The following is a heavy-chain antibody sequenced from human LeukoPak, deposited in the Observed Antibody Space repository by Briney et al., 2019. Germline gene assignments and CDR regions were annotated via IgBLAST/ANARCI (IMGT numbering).Heavy chain of an antibody. CDR2: ISYDGSNK. D-gene: IGHD5-18*01. CDR3: ARGGGRNTAMVWAFDY. J-gene: IGHJ4*02. V-gene: IGHV3-30*14. CDR1: GFTFSSYA. Sequence: GGSLRLSCAASGFTFSSYAMHWVRQAPGKGLEWVAVISYDGSNKYYADSVKGRFTISRDNSKNTLFLQMGSLRAEDMAVYYCARGGGRNTAMVWAFDYWGQGTLVTVSS.